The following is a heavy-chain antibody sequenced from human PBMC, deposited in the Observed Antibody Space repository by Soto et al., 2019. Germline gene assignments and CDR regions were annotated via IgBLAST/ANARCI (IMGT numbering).Heavy chain of an antibody. V-gene: IGHV1-3*01. D-gene: IGHD2-2*01. CDR1: GYTFTGYA. CDR2: INGGNGDT. Sequence: QVQLVQSGAEVKKPGASVKVSCKASGYTFTGYAIHWVRQAPGQRHEWMGWINGGNGDTKYSQKFQGRVTITRDTSARTATMELTSLGSEDTAVYHCARGYCSSTSCQYYFDFWGQGTLVTVSS. J-gene: IGHJ4*02. CDR3: ARGYCSSTSCQYYFDF.